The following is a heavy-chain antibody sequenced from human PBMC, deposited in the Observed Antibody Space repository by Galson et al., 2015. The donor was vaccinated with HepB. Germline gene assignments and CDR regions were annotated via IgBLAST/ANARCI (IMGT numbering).Heavy chain of an antibody. CDR2: ISNDGNDK. CDR1: GFTFSNYP. CDR3: ARDLTAAAADYYFDY. Sequence: SLRLSCAVSGFTFSNYPMHWVRQGPGKGLEWVAVISNDGNDKHNADSVKGRFTISRDNSKNTLYLQMNNLRGEDTAVYYCARDLTAAAADYYFDYWGQGTVVTVSS. D-gene: IGHD6-13*01. V-gene: IGHV3-30*04. J-gene: IGHJ4*02.